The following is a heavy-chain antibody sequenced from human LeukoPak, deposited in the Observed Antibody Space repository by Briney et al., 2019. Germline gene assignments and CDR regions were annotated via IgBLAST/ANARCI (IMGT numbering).Heavy chain of an antibody. D-gene: IGHD3-3*01. V-gene: IGHV3-21*01. CDR3: ARDGGTYDFWSGYLIGDY. CDR1: GFTFSSYS. Sequence: GGSLRLSCAASGFTFSSYSMNWVRQAPGKGLEWVSSISSSSYIYYTDSVKGRFTISRDNAKNSLYLQMNSLRAEDTAVYYCARDGGTYDFWSGYLIGDYWGQGTLVTVSS. CDR2: ISSSSYI. J-gene: IGHJ4*02.